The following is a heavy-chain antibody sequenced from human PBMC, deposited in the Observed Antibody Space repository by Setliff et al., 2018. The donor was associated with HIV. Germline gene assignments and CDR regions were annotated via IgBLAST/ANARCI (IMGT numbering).Heavy chain of an antibody. CDR1: GGSFSGYY. V-gene: IGHV4-34*01. CDR3: ARRISFIAGEVAGNFDY. J-gene: IGHJ4*02. Sequence: SETLSLTCDVYGGSFSGYYWSWIRQSPEKGLEWIGEIDGSGSTSYNPSLKSRFTISVDISNNQFSLNLKSVTAADTAVFYCARRISFIAGEVAGNFDYWGQGTPVTVSS. CDR2: IDGSGST. D-gene: IGHD6-19*01.